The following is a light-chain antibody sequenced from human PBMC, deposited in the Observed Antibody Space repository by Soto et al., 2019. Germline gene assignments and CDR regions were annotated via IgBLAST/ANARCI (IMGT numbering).Light chain of an antibody. V-gene: IGKV1-13*02. CDR1: QGISSA. J-gene: IGKJ5*01. CDR2: DAS. Sequence: AIQLTQSPSSLSASVGDRVSITCRASQGISSALAWYQHKPGKAPKILIYDASSLQSGVPSRFSGSESGTECTLTISSLQPEDFATYYCQQLKTYPFPFGQRTRLEIK. CDR3: QQLKTYPFP.